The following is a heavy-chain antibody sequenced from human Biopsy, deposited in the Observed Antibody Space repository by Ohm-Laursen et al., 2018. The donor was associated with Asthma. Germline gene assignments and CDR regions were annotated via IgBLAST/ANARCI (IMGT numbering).Heavy chain of an antibody. J-gene: IGHJ5*02. D-gene: IGHD2-2*01. V-gene: IGHV4-34*01. CDR3: ARAGQCSSTSCYNPGWFDP. Sequence: TLSLTWAVYGGSFSGYYWSWIRQPPGKGLEWIGEINHSGSTNYNPSLKSRVTISVDTSKNQFSLKLSSVTAADTAVYYCARAGQCSSTSCYNPGWFDPWGQGTLVTVSS. CDR1: GGSFSGYY. CDR2: INHSGST.